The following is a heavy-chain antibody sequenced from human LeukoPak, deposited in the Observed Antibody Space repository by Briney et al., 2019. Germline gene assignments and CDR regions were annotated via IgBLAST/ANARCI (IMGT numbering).Heavy chain of an antibody. Sequence: ASVKVSCKASGYTFTSYGISWVRQAPGQGLEWMGWISAYNGNTNYAQKLQGRVTMTTDTSTSTAYMELRSLRSDDTAVYYCARGIYDIVVVPAANGPYYYMDVWGKGTTVTVSS. V-gene: IGHV1-18*01. CDR1: GYTFTSYG. CDR2: ISAYNGNT. J-gene: IGHJ6*03. D-gene: IGHD2-2*01. CDR3: ARGIYDIVVVPAANGPYYYMDV.